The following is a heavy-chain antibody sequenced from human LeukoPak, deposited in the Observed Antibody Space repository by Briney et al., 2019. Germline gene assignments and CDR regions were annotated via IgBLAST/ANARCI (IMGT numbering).Heavy chain of an antibody. CDR3: ARRLLGYCSGGSCYSGYFQH. CDR2: INHSGST. D-gene: IGHD2-15*01. Sequence: ASETLSLTCAVYGGSFSGYYWSWIRQPPGKGLEWIGEINHSGSTNSNPSLKSRVTISVDTSKNQFSLKLSSVTAADTAVYYCARRLLGYCSGGSCYSGYFQHWGQGTLVTVSS. V-gene: IGHV4-34*01. CDR1: GGSFSGYY. J-gene: IGHJ1*01.